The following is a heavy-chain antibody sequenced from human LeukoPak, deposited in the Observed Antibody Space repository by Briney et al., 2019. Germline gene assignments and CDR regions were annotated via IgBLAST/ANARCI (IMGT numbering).Heavy chain of an antibody. Sequence: ASVKVSCKTSGNSFTTFGISWVRQAPGQGLEWMGWITGYNANTNYAQKFQGIVTMTIDTSTTTVFMELRSLEADDTAVYFGARHTSWIYIPDGALEIWGQGTMVTVSS. D-gene: IGHD1-1*01. CDR2: ITGYNANT. V-gene: IGHV1-18*01. J-gene: IGHJ3*02. CDR3: ARHTSWIYIPDGALEI. CDR1: GNSFTTFG.